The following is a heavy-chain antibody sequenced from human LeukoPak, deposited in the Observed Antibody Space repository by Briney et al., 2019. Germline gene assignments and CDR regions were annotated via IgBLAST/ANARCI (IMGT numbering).Heavy chain of an antibody. J-gene: IGHJ4*02. CDR2: IYTSGST. CDR3: AATPGGDYVLSSFDY. V-gene: IGHV4-61*02. D-gene: IGHD4-17*01. Sequence: PSETLSLTCTVSGGSISSGSYYWSWIRQPAGKGLEWIGRIYTSGSTNYNPSLKSRVTISVDTSKNQFSLKLSSVTAADTAVYYCAATPGGDYVLSSFDYWGQGTLVTVSS. CDR1: GGSISSGSYY.